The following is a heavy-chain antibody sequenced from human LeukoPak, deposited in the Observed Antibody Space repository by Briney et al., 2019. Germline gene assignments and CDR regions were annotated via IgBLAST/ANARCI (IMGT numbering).Heavy chain of an antibody. J-gene: IGHJ3*02. Sequence: GRSLRLSCAASGFTFDDYAMHWVRQAPGKGLEWVSGISWNSGSIGYADSVKGQFTISRDNAKNSLYLQMNSLRAEDMALYYCAKDSSGLRDAFDIWGQGTMVTVSS. V-gene: IGHV3-9*03. CDR2: ISWNSGSI. CDR3: AKDSSGLRDAFDI. CDR1: GFTFDDYA. D-gene: IGHD3-22*01.